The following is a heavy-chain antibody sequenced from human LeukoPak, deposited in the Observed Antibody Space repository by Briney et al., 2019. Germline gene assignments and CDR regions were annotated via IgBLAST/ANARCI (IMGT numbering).Heavy chain of an antibody. V-gene: IGHV3-21*04. CDR2: ISSSGSYI. J-gene: IGHJ5*02. D-gene: IGHD4-17*01. Sequence: GGSLRLSCAASGFTFSSYSTNWVRQAPGKGLEWVSSISSSGSYIYYADSVKGRFTISRDKSKNMLYLQMNSLRAADTAVYYCAKAGDYGDYGVSWFDPWGQGTLVTVSS. CDR3: AKAGDYGDYGVSWFDP. CDR1: GFTFSSYS.